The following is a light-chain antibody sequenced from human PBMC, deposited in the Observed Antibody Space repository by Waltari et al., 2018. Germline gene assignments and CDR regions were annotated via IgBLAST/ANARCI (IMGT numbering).Light chain of an antibody. V-gene: IGKV1-33*01. J-gene: IGKJ4*01. CDR1: EDMTKY. Sequence: DIQMTQSPSSLSAPVGDRVTITCQAREDMTKYLNWYQHKPGRVPDLLIYDAYTLESGVPSRFRGSGSGRHFTLSITNLQPEDVATYYCQQYESHPLTFGGGTKVEIK. CDR3: QQYESHPLT. CDR2: DAY.